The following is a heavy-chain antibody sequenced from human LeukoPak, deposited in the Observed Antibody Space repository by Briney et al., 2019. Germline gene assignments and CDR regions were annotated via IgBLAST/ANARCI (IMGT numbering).Heavy chain of an antibody. D-gene: IGHD3-10*01. CDR3: ATESFHY. CDR2: ISKTGSIA. CDR1: GFNFSSFA. Sequence: PGGSLRLSCVVSGFNFSSFAMNWVRQAPGKGLEWVSIISKTGSIASRADSLKGRFTISRDNSKNTVYLLMNSLRAEDTALYYWATESFHYWGQGTLVAVSS. J-gene: IGHJ4*02. V-gene: IGHV3-23*01.